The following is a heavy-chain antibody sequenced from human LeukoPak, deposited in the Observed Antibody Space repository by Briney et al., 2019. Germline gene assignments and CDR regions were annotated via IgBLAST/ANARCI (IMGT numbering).Heavy chain of an antibody. CDR2: IGGSGDKT. D-gene: IGHD6-19*01. J-gene: IGHJ4*02. V-gene: IGHV3-23*01. CDR3: VRRGDASSGWGDHDF. CDR1: GFTFNRNA. Sequence: GGSLRLSCAASGFTFNRNAISWVRQAPGKGLEWVSTIGGSGDKTFYADSVKGRFTISRDNSKNMVHLQMNSLTGEDTALYYRVRRGDASSGWGDHDFWGQGALVTVSS.